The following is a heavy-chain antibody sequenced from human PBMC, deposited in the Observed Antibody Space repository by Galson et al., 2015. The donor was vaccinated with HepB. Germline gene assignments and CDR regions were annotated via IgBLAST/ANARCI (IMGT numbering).Heavy chain of an antibody. Sequence: SVKVSCKASGYTFTNYYMHWVRQAPGQALEWMGIINPSGGITAYAQKFQGRVTMTRDTSTSTVYMELSSLRSEDTAVYYCARDRCGGDCPHGTLDIWGQGTMVTVSS. D-gene: IGHD2-21*02. CDR3: ARDRCGGDCPHGTLDI. V-gene: IGHV1-46*01. CDR2: INPSGGIT. CDR1: GYTFTNYY. J-gene: IGHJ3*02.